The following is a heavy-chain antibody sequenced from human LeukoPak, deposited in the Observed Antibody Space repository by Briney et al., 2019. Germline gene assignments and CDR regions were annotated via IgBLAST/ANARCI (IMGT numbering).Heavy chain of an antibody. CDR3: ARWQYQLLGALGVYYYYGMDV. Sequence: SVKVSCKASGGTFSSYAISWVRQAPGQGLEWMGRIIPILGIANYAQKLQGRVTMTTDTSTSTAYMELRSLRSDDTAVYYCARWQYQLLGALGVYYYYGMDVWGQGTTVTVSS. CDR2: IIPILGIA. J-gene: IGHJ6*02. CDR1: GGTFSSYA. V-gene: IGHV1-69*04. D-gene: IGHD2-2*01.